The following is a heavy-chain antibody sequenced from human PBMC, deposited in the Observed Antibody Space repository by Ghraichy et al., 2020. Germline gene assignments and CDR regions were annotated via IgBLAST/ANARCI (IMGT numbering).Heavy chain of an antibody. Sequence: GESLNISCAASGFTFSSYWMSWVRQAPGKGLEWVANIKQDGSEKYYVDSVKGRFTISRDNAKNSLYLQMNSLRAEDTAVYYCAREISDFWSGYYTGFDYWGQGTLVTVSS. CDR2: IKQDGSEK. J-gene: IGHJ4*02. V-gene: IGHV3-7*01. CDR1: GFTFSSYW. D-gene: IGHD3-3*01. CDR3: AREISDFWSGYYTGFDY.